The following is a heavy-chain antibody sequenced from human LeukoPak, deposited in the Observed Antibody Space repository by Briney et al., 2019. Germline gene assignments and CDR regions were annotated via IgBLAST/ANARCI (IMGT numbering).Heavy chain of an antibody. J-gene: IGHJ3*02. V-gene: IGHV6-1*01. D-gene: IGHD3-10*01. CDR1: GDSVSSNSAA. CDR3: AKSLISPRDSMVRGVIGI. CDR2: TYYRSKWYN. Sequence: SQTLSLTCAISGDSVSSNSAAWNWIRQSPSRGLEWLGRTYYRSKWYNDYAVSVKSRITINPDTSKNQFSLQLNSVTPEDTAVYYCAKSLISPRDSMVRGVIGIWGQGTMVTVSS.